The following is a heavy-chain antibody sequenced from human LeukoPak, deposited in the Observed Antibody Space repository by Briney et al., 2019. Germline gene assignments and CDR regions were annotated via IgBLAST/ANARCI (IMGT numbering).Heavy chain of an antibody. CDR3: ARLDTVTPGVYGLDV. CDR2: ISGSGGST. Sequence: GGSLRLSCVASGFTFSSYAMSWVRQAPGKGLEWVSAISGSGGSTYYADSVKGRFSISRDNSKNTLYLQMNSLRAEDTAVCYCARLDTVTPGVYGLDVWGQGTTVTVSS. J-gene: IGHJ6*02. CDR1: GFTFSSYA. D-gene: IGHD4-17*01. V-gene: IGHV3-23*01.